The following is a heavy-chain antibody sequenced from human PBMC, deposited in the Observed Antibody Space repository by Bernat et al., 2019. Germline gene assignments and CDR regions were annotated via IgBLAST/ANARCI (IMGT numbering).Heavy chain of an antibody. D-gene: IGHD2-15*01. CDR1: GFTVSSNY. CDR3: ASEYCSGGSCYSGY. Sequence: EVQLVETGGGLIQPGGSLRLSCAASGFTVSSNYMSWVRQAPGKGLEWVSVIYSGGSTYYADSVKGRFTISRDNSKNTLYLQMNSLRAEDTAVYYCASEYCSGGSCYSGYWGQGTLVTVSS. J-gene: IGHJ4*02. CDR2: IYSGGST. V-gene: IGHV3-53*05.